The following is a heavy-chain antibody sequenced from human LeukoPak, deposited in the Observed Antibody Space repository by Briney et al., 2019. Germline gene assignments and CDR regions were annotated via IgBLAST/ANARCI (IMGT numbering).Heavy chain of an antibody. CDR2: ISAYNGNT. J-gene: IGHJ3*02. CDR3: ARDGGNYGDYMDAFDI. CDR1: GYTFTSYG. V-gene: IGHV1-18*01. D-gene: IGHD4-17*01. Sequence: GASVTVSCKASGYTFTSYGISWVRQAPGQGLEWIGWISAYNGNTNYAQKLQGRVTMTTDTSTSTAYMELRSLRSDDTAVYYCARDGGNYGDYMDAFDIWGQGTMVTVSS.